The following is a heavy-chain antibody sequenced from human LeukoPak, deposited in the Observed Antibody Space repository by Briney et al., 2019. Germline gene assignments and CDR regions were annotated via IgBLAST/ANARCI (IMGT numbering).Heavy chain of an antibody. V-gene: IGHV1-18*01. CDR2: ISAYNGNT. D-gene: IGHD6-25*01. CDR1: GYTFASYG. J-gene: IGHJ5*02. Sequence: ASVKVSCTASGYTFASYGISWVRQAPGQGLEWMGWISAYNGNTNYAQKLQGRVTMTTDTSTSTAYMELRSLRSDGTAVYYCARDPKNSGWFDPWGQGTLVTVSS. CDR3: ARDPKNSGWFDP.